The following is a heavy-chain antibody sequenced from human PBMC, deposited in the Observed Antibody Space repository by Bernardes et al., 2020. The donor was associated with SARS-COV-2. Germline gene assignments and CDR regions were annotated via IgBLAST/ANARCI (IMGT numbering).Heavy chain of an antibody. CDR1: RFKFDDFA. V-gene: IGHV3-9*01. CDR3: AKDTAPDYIWGSFRGGHVFDV. J-gene: IGHJ3*01. CDR2: VTWDGSLI. D-gene: IGHD3-16*01. Sequence: GGSLRLSCAASRFKFDDFAMHWVRQAPGKGLEWVSGVTWDGSLIGYADSVKGRVSISRDNAKNSLYLQMNTLRAEDTALYYCAKDTAPDYIWGSFRGGHVFDVWGQGTMVTVSP.